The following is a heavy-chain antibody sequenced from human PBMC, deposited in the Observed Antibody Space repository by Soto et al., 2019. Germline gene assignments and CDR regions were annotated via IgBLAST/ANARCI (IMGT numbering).Heavy chain of an antibody. D-gene: IGHD6-6*01. CDR1: GGSFSGYY. CDR3: ARRRAGAARAFDY. J-gene: IGHJ4*02. V-gene: IGHV4-34*01. Sequence: QVQLQQWGAGLLKPSETLSLTCAVYGGSFSGYYWSWIRQPPGKGLEWIGEINHSGSTNYNPSLKSRVTISVDTSKNQFSLKLSSVTAADTAVYYCARRRAGAARAFDYWGQGTLVTVSS. CDR2: INHSGST.